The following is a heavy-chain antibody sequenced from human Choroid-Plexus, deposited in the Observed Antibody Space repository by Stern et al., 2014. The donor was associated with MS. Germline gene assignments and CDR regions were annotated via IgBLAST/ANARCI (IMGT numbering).Heavy chain of an antibody. Sequence: VQLVESGGGVVQPGRPLRLSCVASGFTLGSCAMHWVRQAPGKGLERVAGVSYDGSNKYYADSVKGRFTISRDNSQNTLYMQMSSLRPEDTAVYYCAKDRQYLTYFFDHWGQGSLFTVSS. CDR1: GFTLGSCA. CDR3: AKDRQYLTYFFDH. J-gene: IGHJ5*02. V-gene: IGHV3-30*18. D-gene: IGHD2/OR15-2a*01. CDR2: VSYDGSNK.